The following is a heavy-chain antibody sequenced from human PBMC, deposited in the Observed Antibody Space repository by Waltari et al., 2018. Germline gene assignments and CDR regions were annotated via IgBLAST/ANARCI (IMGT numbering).Heavy chain of an antibody. J-gene: IGHJ5*02. D-gene: IGHD4-4*01. Sequence: QLHLQESGPGLVRPSETLSLTRSFSGDSINRDYDYWGWLRQPPGEGLAWIGAVHFSGTTYYNPSLRSRVTISVDTSKNQFSLELTSVTAADTAVYYCARLDYTALRRGCDPWGQGTLVTVSS. V-gene: IGHV4-39*01. CDR1: GDSINRDYDY. CDR3: ARLDYTALRRGCDP. CDR2: VHFSGTT.